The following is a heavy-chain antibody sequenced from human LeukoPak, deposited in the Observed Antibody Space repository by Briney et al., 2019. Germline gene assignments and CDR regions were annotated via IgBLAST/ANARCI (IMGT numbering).Heavy chain of an antibody. CDR2: IKGDGTEK. CDR3: AKKELRYFDSTFDY. D-gene: IGHD3-9*01. J-gene: IGHJ4*02. V-gene: IGHV3-7*01. Sequence: PGGSLRLSCAASGFTFSNHWMSWVRRAPGQGLEWVAKIKGDGTEKYYVGSVRGRFTISRDNARNSLDLQMDSLRVDDTAVYYCAKKELRYFDSTFDYWGQGTLVTASS. CDR1: GFTFSNHW.